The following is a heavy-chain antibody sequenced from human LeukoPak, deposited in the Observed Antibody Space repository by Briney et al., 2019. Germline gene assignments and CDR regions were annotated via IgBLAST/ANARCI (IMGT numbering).Heavy chain of an antibody. CDR2: IETSGNT. CDR3: ARVSSSWYQDWYFDL. Sequence: SETLSLTCTVSGGSISSSSYYWGWIRQPPGKGLEWIGRIETSGNTNYKPSLKSRATMSVDTSKNQFSLTLSSVTAADTAVYYCARVSSSWYQDWYFDLWGRGTLVTVSS. J-gene: IGHJ2*01. V-gene: IGHV4-39*07. D-gene: IGHD6-13*01. CDR1: GGSISSSSYY.